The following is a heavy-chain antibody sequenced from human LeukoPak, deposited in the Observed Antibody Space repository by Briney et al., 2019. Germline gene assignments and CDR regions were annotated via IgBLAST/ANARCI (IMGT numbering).Heavy chain of an antibody. CDR1: GFTFSSSG. CDR3: AELGITMIGGV. Sequence: GGSLRLSCAASGFTFSSSGMSWVRQAPGKGLEWVSYISSSGSTIYYADSVKGRFTISRDNAKNSLYLQMNSLRAEDTAVYYCAELGITMIGGVWGKGTTVTISS. D-gene: IGHD3-10*02. V-gene: IGHV3-48*04. J-gene: IGHJ6*04. CDR2: ISSSGSTI.